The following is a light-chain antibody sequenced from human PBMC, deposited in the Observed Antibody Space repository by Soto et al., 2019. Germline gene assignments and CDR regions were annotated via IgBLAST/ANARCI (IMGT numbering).Light chain of an antibody. J-gene: IGKJ1*01. CDR3: QQYGGSPTT. CDR2: GAS. V-gene: IGKV3-20*01. Sequence: EIVLTQSPGTLSLSPGERATLSCRASQSVSSSYLAWYQQKPGQAPRFLIYGASSRATGIPDRFSGSGSGTDFTLTISRLEPEDFAVYYCQQYGGSPTTFGQGTKVEIK. CDR1: QSVSSSY.